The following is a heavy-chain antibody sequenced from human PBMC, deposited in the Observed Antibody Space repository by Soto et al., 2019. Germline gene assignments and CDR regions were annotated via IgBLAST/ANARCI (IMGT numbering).Heavy chain of an antibody. D-gene: IGHD1-26*01. CDR1: GGSVSSGSYY. CDR2: IYYSGST. V-gene: IGHV4-61*01. Sequence: SETLSLTCTVSGGSVSSGSYYWSWIRQPPGKGLEWIGYIYYSGSTNYNPSLKSRVTISVDTSKNQFSLKLSSVTAADTAVYYCARDRDKLGRLAYDAFDIWGQGTMVT. J-gene: IGHJ3*02. CDR3: ARDRDKLGRLAYDAFDI.